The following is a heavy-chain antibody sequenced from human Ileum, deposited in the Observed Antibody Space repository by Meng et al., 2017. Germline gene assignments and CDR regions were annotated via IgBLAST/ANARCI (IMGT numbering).Heavy chain of an antibody. CDR3: VRHGGKYFDS. V-gene: IGHV4-4*02. J-gene: IGHJ4*02. D-gene: IGHD2-15*01. CDR2: IYLAGSP. CDR1: GGSISSSFY. Sequence: QRQGPGPGLVEPSGTFSLTCTASGGSISSSFYWSWVRQSPGKGLEWIGQIYLAGSPNYNPSLESRVTISVDKSKNQFSLRLTSVTAADTAIFYCVRHGGKYFDSWGQGTLVTVSS.